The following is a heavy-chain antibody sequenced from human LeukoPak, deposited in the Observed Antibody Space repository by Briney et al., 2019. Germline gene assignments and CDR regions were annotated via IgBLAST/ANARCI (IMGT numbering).Heavy chain of an antibody. CDR3: ARERLTVSTFVNYYYAMDV. V-gene: IGHV1-46*01. CDR2: INPSGGST. J-gene: IGHJ6*02. CDR1: GYTFTSYY. D-gene: IGHD4-17*01. Sequence: ASVKVSCKASGYTFTSYYMHWVRQAPGQGLEWMGIINPSGGSTSYAQKFQGRVTMTRDTSTSTVYMELSSLRSEDTAVYYCARERLTVSTFVNYYYAMDVWGQGTTVTVTS.